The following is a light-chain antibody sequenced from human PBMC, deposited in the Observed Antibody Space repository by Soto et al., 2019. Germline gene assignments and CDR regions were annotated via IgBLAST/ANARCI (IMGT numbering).Light chain of an antibody. CDR3: QQYGTSTGYT. J-gene: IGKJ2*01. CDR1: QSVGSNY. V-gene: IGKV3-20*01. Sequence: EIVLTQSPGTLSLSPGERATLSCRASQSVGSNYLAWYQQKPGQAPRLLIYGASGRATGIPDRFSGSGSGTDFTLTINRLEPEDFAVYYCQQYGTSTGYTFGQGTQLGVK. CDR2: GAS.